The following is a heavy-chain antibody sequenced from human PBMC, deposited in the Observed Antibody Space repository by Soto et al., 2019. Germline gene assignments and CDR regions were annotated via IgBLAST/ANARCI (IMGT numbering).Heavy chain of an antibody. D-gene: IGHD3-10*01. CDR1: GFTFSSYD. J-gene: IGHJ6*02. CDR3: ARGVGGMVWGGTHYYYCMDV. V-gene: IGHV3-13*04. CDR2: IGTAGDT. Sequence: GGSLRLSCAASGFTFSSYDMHWVRQATGKGLEWVSAIGTAGDTYYPGSVKGRFTISRENAKNSLYLQMNSLRAGDTAVYYCARGVGGMVWGGTHYYYCMDVWGQGTTVTVSS.